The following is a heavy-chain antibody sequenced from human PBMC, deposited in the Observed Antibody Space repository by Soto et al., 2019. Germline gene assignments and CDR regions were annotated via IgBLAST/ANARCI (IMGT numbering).Heavy chain of an antibody. CDR2: ISGSGGST. CDR1: GFTFSSYA. Sequence: GGSLRLSCAASGFTFSSYAMSWVRQAPGKGLEWVSAISGSGGSTYYADSVKGRFTISRDNSKNTLYLQMNSLRAEDTAVYYCAKVYLYWNDRFRSDYWGQGTLVTVSS. D-gene: IGHD1-1*01. CDR3: AKVYLYWNDRFRSDY. J-gene: IGHJ4*02. V-gene: IGHV3-23*01.